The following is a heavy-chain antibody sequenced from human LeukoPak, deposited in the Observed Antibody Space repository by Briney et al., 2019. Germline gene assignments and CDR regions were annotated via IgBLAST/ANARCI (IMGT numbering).Heavy chain of an antibody. V-gene: IGHV3-48*01. Sequence: GGSLRLSCAASGFTFSSYSMNWVRQAPGKGLGWVSYITSTSGTTYHADSVKGRFTISRDKAKNSLYLQMNSLRAEDTAVYYCARDTWYAYLDYWGQGTLVTVSS. J-gene: IGHJ4*02. CDR2: ITSTSGTT. D-gene: IGHD2-2*01. CDR3: ARDTWYAYLDY. CDR1: GFTFSSYS.